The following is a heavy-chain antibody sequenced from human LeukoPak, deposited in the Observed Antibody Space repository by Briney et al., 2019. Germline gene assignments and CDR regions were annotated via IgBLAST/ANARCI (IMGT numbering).Heavy chain of an antibody. CDR3: ARTDSYGYYFDY. J-gene: IGHJ4*02. CDR1: AYSISSPNW. CDR2: IYYTGSI. Sequence: PSETLSLTCAVSAYSISSPNWWGWIRQPPGKGLGYIGYIYYTGSIYYNPSLKSRVTMSVDTSKNHFSLKLSSVTAVDTAVYYCARTDSYGYYFDYWGQGTLVTVSS. D-gene: IGHD5-18*01. V-gene: IGHV4-28*05.